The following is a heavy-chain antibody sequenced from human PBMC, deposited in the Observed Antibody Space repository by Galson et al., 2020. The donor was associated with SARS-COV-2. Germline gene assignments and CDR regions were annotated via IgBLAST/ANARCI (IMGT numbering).Heavy chain of an antibody. CDR2: ISYSGRT. J-gene: IGHJ5*02. CDR1: GGSLSSSSYY. Sequence: SDPLSPTCPVSGGSLSSSSYYWRWIRQPPGKGLQWLGSISYSGRTYHNPSLTSRVSLYVDTSTNQCSLKLSAVPAADTAVYYCARAMLWFGELLQIRAKWFEAWGQGTLVTVSS. D-gene: IGHD3-10*01. CDR3: ARAMLWFGELLQIRAKWFEA. V-gene: IGHV4-39*01.